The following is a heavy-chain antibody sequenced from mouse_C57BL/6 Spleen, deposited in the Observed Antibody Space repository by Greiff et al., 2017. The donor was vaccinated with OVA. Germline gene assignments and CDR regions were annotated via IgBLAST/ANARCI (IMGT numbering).Heavy chain of an antibody. CDR3: AREGTTTVVPSWFAY. D-gene: IGHD1-1*01. J-gene: IGHJ3*01. CDR2: IYPGSGNT. Sequence: QVQLQQSGPELVKPGASVKISCKASGYSFTSYYIHWVKQRPGQGLEWIGWIYPGSGNTKYNEKFKGKATLTADTSSSTAYMQLSSLTSEDSAVYYCAREGTTTVVPSWFAYWGQGTLVTVSA. CDR1: GYSFTSYY. V-gene: IGHV1-66*01.